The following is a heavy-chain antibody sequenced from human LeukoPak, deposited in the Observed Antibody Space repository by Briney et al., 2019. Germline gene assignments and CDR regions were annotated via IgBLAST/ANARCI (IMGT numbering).Heavy chain of an antibody. CDR3: AGGDCSSTRCYRAGQRE. CDR1: GFTFSSFE. J-gene: IGHJ4*02. CDR2: ISRSGTTI. D-gene: IGHD2-2*01. Sequence: HSGGSLRLTCAASGFTFSSFEMNWVRQAPGKGLEWVSYISRSGTTIYYADSVKGRFTISRDNAKNSLYLQMNSLQVDDTAVYYCAGGDCSSTRCYRAGQREWGQGTLVTVSS. V-gene: IGHV3-48*03.